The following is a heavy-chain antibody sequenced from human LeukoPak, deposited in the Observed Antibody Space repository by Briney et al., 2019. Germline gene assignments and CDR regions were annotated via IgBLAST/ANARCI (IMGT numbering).Heavy chain of an antibody. CDR3: ATARPSPSY. Sequence: GGSLRLSCAASGFTFSDYYMSWIRQAPGKGLEWVSYIRNGGYTIYYADSVKGRFSMSRDNANNSLYLQMDSLGAEDTAVYYCATARPSPSYWGQGTLVTVSS. V-gene: IGHV3-11*01. CDR2: IRNGGYTI. D-gene: IGHD6-6*01. J-gene: IGHJ4*02. CDR1: GFTFSDYY.